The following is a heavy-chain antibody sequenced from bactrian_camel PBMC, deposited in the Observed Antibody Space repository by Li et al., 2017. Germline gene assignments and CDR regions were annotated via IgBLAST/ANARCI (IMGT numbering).Heavy chain of an antibody. V-gene: IGHV3S53*01. Sequence: VQLVESGGASVQTGGSLRLSCVPSGHVYPSSCMGWFRQVPGKEREVVATISTGGSSTMYHDSVKGRFTISRDNAKNTVYLQMTSLKPEDTAMYTCAAEFAEFCKGMVVGPSTRAYWGQGTQVTVS. CDR1: GHVYPSSC. CDR3: AAEFAEFCKGMVVGPSTRAY. D-gene: IGHD2*01. CDR2: ISTGGSST. J-gene: IGHJ4*01.